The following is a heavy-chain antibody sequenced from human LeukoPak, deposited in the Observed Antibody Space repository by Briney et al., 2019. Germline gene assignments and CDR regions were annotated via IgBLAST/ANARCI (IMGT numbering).Heavy chain of an antibody. CDR2: IYTSGST. J-gene: IGHJ5*02. CDR1: GGSISSYY. Sequence: SETLSLTCTVSGGSISSYYWSWIRQPAGKGLEWIGRIYTSGSTNYNPSLKSRVTMSVDTSKNQFSLKLSSVTAADTAVYYCARDGSGYYDILTGQGNWFDPWGQGTLVTVSS. CDR3: ARDGSGYYDILTGQGNWFDP. V-gene: IGHV4-4*07. D-gene: IGHD3-9*01.